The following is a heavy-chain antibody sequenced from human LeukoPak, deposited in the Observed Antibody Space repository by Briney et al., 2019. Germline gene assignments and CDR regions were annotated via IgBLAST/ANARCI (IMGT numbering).Heavy chain of an antibody. CDR1: GGSFSGHY. CDR3: AREYSTSSTSFDH. J-gene: IGHJ4*02. Sequence: SETLSLTCAVYGGSFSGHYWSWIRQSPGKGLEWIGEINHSGSTNYNPSLKSRVTISRDTSKMQFSLKLSSVTAADTAVYYCAREYSTSSTSFDHWGQGTLVTVSS. CDR2: INHSGST. V-gene: IGHV4-34*01. D-gene: IGHD6-6*01.